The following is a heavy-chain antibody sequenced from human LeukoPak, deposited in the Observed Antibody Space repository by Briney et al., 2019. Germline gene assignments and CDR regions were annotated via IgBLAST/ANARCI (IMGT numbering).Heavy chain of an antibody. Sequence: GGSLRLSCAASGFSFSSYAMSWVREAPARGLEGVSSLRGNGDTFYADSVKGRFTLSRDESRNTVYLHLNELRVEDTAVYYCAKASWVSTADAVLWGQGTVVTVSS. J-gene: IGHJ4*02. CDR3: AKASWVSTADAVL. CDR2: LRGNGDT. CDR1: GFSFSSYA. V-gene: IGHV3-23*01. D-gene: IGHD3-16*01.